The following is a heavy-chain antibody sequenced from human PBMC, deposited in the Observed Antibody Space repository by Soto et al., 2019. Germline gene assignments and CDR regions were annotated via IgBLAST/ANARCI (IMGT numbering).Heavy chain of an antibody. CDR1: GGSFSAYY. J-gene: IGHJ4*02. Sequence: QVQLHQWGAGLLKPSETLSLTCAVYGGSFSAYYGTWIRQPPGKGLEWIGEINHSGSITFNPSSNFNPALKSRLTMSVDTSKNQVSLTLSSVTAADTGVYYCARGGGSSGYYFDYWGQGFLVSVSS. D-gene: IGHD6-13*01. CDR2: INHSGSITFNPSS. CDR3: ARGGGSSGYYFDY. V-gene: IGHV4-34*01.